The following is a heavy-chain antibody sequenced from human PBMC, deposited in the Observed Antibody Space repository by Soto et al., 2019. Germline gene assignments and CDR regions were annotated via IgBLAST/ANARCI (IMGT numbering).Heavy chain of an antibody. J-gene: IGHJ4*02. Sequence: SGGSLRLSCAASGFTFSSYEMNWVRQAPGKGLEWVSYISSSSSTIYYADSVKGRFTISRDNAKNSLYLQMNSLRAEDTAVYYCARPESEEFSPKILDPHITMIVVGVIGDFGYWGQGTLVTVSS. CDR2: ISSSSSTI. V-gene: IGHV3-48*03. CDR3: ARPESEEFSPKILDPHITMIVVGVIGDFGY. D-gene: IGHD3-22*01. CDR1: GFTFSSYE.